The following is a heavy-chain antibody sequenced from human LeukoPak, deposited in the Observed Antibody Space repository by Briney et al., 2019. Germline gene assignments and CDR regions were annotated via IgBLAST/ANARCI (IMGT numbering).Heavy chain of an antibody. V-gene: IGHV3-23*01. D-gene: IGHD6-6*01. CDR2: ISGSGGST. CDR1: GGSISSYY. CDR3: AKDKGRVMIAAPKDAFDI. Sequence: PSETLSLTCTVSGGSISSYYWSWIRQAPGKGLEWVSAISGSGGSTYNADSVRGRFTISRDNSKNTLYLQMNSLRAEDTAIHYCAKDKGRVMIAAPKDAFDIWGQGTMVTVSS. J-gene: IGHJ3*02.